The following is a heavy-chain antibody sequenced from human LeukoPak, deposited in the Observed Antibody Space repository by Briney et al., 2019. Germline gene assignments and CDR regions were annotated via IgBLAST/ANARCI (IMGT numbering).Heavy chain of an antibody. CDR2: IYHSGST. CDR3: ARHDYIWGSYRRFDP. Sequence: SETLSLTCTVSGDSISGSSYYWGWIRQPPGKGLERIGSIYHSGSTYHKPSLKSRVTISVDTSKNQFSLKLNSVTATDTAVYYCARHDYIWGSYRRFDPWGQGTLVTVSS. CDR1: GDSISGSSYY. J-gene: IGHJ5*02. D-gene: IGHD3-16*02. V-gene: IGHV4-39*01.